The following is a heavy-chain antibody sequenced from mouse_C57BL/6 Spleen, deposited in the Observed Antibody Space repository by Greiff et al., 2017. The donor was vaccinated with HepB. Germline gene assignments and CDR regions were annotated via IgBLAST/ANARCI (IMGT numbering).Heavy chain of an antibody. J-gene: IGHJ1*03. D-gene: IGHD1-1*01. Sequence: EVKLVESVAELVRPGASVKLSCTASGFNIKNTYMHWVKQRPEQGLEWIGRIDPANGNTKYAPKFQGKATITAATSSNTAYLQLSSLTSEDTAIYYCARGYYGSSYGYFDVWGTGTTVTVSS. CDR2: IDPANGNT. CDR3: ARGYYGSSYGYFDV. CDR1: GFNIKNTY. V-gene: IGHV14-3*01.